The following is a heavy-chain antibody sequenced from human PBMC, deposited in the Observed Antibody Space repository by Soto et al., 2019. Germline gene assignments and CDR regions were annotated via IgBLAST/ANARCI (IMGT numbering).Heavy chain of an antibody. CDR3: ARDLLAARPTPYYYYYYGMDV. CDR1: GFTFSSYA. J-gene: IGHJ6*02. CDR2: ISYDGSNK. Sequence: QVQLVESGGGVVQPGRSLRLSCAASGFTFSSYAMHWVRQAPGKGLEWVAVISYDGSNKYYAASVKGRFTISRDNSKNTLYLQMNSLRAEDTAVYYCARDLLAARPTPYYYYYYGMDVWGQGTTVTVSS. V-gene: IGHV3-30-3*01. D-gene: IGHD6-6*01.